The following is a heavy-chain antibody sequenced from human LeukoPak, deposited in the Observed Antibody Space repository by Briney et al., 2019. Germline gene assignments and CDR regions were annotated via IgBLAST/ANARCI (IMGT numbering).Heavy chain of an antibody. CDR2: MNPNSGNT. V-gene: IGHV1-8*01. CDR1: GYTFTSYD. CDR3: AREVNGYYYFDY. Sequence: ASLKVSCKASGYTFTSYDINWVQQATGQRLEWMGWMNPNSGNTRYAQKFQGRVTMTRNTPISTAYMELSSLRSEDTAVYYCAREVNGYYYFDYWGQGALVTVSS. D-gene: IGHD3-9*01. J-gene: IGHJ4*02.